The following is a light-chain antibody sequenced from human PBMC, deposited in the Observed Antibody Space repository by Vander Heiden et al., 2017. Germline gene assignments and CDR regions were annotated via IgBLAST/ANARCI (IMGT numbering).Light chain of an antibody. V-gene: IGLV3-21*02. CDR1: NLEKKG. Sequence: SDVLTQPPSVSVAPGQTATITCGGDNLEKKGIHWYQQRPGQAPLIVIDDVIHRPSGIPERFSGSHSGKTATLTISGVEAGDEADYYCHVWDPSRDHPYIFGTGTNLIVL. J-gene: IGLJ1*01. CDR3: HVWDPSRDHPYI. CDR2: DVI.